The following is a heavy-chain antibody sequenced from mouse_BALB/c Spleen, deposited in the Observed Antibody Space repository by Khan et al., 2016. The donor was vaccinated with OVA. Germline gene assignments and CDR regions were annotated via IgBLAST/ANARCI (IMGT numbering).Heavy chain of an antibody. CDR2: ISYSGST. J-gene: IGHJ4*01. CDR3: ASELGRYYAMDY. Sequence: QLEESGPGLVKPSQSLSLTCTVAGYSITSDYAWNWIRQFPGNKLEWMGYISYSGSTGYNPSLKSRISITRDTSKNQFFLQLNSVTTEDTATYYCASELGRYYAMDYWGQGTSVTVSS. CDR1: GYSITSDYA. D-gene: IGHD4-1*01. V-gene: IGHV3-2*02.